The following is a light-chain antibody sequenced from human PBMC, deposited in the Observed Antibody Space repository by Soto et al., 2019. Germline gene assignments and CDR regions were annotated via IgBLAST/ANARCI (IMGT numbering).Light chain of an antibody. V-gene: IGKV3-11*01. Sequence: EIVLAQSPATLSLSPGERATLSCRASQSVGSYLAWYQQKPGQAPRLLIYGTSNRATGIPGRFSGSGSETVFTLTISSLEPEDCGVYYCQHRGKWPRTFGQGTKLEIK. CDR2: GTS. CDR1: QSVGSY. CDR3: QHRGKWPRT. J-gene: IGKJ2*01.